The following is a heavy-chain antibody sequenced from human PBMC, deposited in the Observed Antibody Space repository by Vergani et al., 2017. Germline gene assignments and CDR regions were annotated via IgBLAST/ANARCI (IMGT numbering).Heavy chain of an antibody. D-gene: IGHD2-2*02. CDR2: IIPILGIA. J-gene: IGHJ4*02. CDR1: GGTFSSYT. CDR3: ARDGDGSSTSCYIGY. V-gene: IGHV1-69*08. Sequence: QVQLVQSGAEVKKPGSSVKVSCKASGGTFSSYTISWVRQAPGQGLEWMGRIIPILGIANYAQKFQGRVTITADKSTSTAYMELSSLRSEDTAVYYCARDGDGSSTSCYIGYWGQGTLVTVSS.